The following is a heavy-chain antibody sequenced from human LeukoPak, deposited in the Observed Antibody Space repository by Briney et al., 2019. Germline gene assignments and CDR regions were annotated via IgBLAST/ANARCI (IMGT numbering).Heavy chain of an antibody. Sequence: SETLSFTCAVYGGSFSGYYWSWIRQPPGKGLEWIGEINHSGSTNYKPSLKSRVTISVDTSKNQFSLKVSSVTAADTAVYYCARAGYGSGSYNYWGQGTLVTVSS. V-gene: IGHV4-34*01. D-gene: IGHD3-10*01. CDR1: GGSFSGYY. J-gene: IGHJ4*02. CDR3: ARAGYGSGSYNY. CDR2: INHSGST.